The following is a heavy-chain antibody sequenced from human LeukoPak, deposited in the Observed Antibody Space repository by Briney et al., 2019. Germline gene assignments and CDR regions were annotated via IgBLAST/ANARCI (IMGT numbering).Heavy chain of an antibody. V-gene: IGHV4-59*08. D-gene: IGHD3-10*01. J-gene: IGHJ4*02. Sequence: SETLSLTCTVSGGSIGNYYWSWIRQPPGKGLEWIGYIYYSGSTNYNPSLKSRVTISVDTSKNQFSLKLSSVTAADTAVYYCARHRVLLGKRALFDYWGQGTLVTVSS. CDR2: IYYSGST. CDR3: ARHRVLLGKRALFDY. CDR1: GGSIGNYY.